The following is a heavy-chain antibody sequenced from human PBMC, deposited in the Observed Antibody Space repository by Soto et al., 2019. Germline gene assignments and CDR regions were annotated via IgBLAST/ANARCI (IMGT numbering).Heavy chain of an antibody. V-gene: IGHV3-23*01. Sequence: EVQLLESGGGLVQPGGSLRLSCAASGFTFSSYAMSWVRQAPGKGLEWVSAISGSGGSTYYADSVKGRFTISRDNSKKTLYLQKKSRGGEDTAVYYCAEDLHDGGGIAAAGGFYYWGQGALVTASS. D-gene: IGHD6-13*01. CDR3: AEDLHDGGGIAAAGGFYY. CDR2: ISGSGGST. J-gene: IGHJ4*02. CDR1: GFTFSSYA.